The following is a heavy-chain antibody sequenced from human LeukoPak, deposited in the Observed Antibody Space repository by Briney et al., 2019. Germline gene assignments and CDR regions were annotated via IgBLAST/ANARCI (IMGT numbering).Heavy chain of an antibody. J-gene: IGHJ4*02. Sequence: ASVKVSCKTSVYSFTSFYIHWLRQAPGQGFEWIGWSDPNTGATKYENFQGRVTMTTDTSTRTAYMDLTRLTSDDTAVYYCARANPYDNKGYSPELRYWGQGTLVTVSS. CDR2: SDPNTGAT. CDR3: ARANPYDNKGYSPELRY. V-gene: IGHV1-2*02. D-gene: IGHD3-10*01. CDR1: VYSFTSFY.